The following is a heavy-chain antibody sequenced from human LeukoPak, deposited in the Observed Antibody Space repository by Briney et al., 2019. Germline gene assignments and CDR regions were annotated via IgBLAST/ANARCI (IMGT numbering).Heavy chain of an antibody. CDR2: INSSSSTI. D-gene: IGHD3-10*01. V-gene: IGHV3-48*01. CDR3: AREYMVRGVIMVDY. J-gene: IGHJ4*02. Sequence: GGSLRLSCAASGFTFSSYSMNWVRQAPGKGLEWVSYINSSSSTIYYADSVKGRFTISRDNAKNSLYLQMNSLRAEDTAVYYCAREYMVRGVIMVDYWGQGTLVTVSS. CDR1: GFTFSSYS.